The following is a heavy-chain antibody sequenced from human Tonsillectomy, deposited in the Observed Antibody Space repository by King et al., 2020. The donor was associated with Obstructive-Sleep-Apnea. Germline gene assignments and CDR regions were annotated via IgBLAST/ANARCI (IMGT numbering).Heavy chain of an antibody. Sequence: VQLVESGAEVKEPGASVKVSCKASGYTFTSYYMHWVRQPPGQGLEWMGMINPNGGSTRCAQNFQGRVTMTRDTSTGTVYMELSSLSSEDTAVYYCARGCLGAASFDYWGQGTLVTVSS. CDR3: ARGCLGAASFDY. D-gene: IGHD1-26*01. CDR1: GYTFTSYY. V-gene: IGHV1-46*01. J-gene: IGHJ4*02. CDR2: INPNGGST.